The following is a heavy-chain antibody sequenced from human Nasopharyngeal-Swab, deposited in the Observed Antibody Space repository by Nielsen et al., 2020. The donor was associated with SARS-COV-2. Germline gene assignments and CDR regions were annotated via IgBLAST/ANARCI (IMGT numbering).Heavy chain of an antibody. CDR2: IKQDGSEK. CDR1: GFTFSSHW. J-gene: IGHJ5*02. CDR3: AREYDYGDYEWFDP. D-gene: IGHD4-17*01. V-gene: IGHV3-7*01. Sequence: GGSLRLSCAASGFTFSSHWMSWVRQAPGKGLEWVANIKQDGSEKYYVDSVKGRFTISRDNAKNTLYLQMNSLRAEDTAVYYCAREYDYGDYEWFDPWGQGTLVTVSS.